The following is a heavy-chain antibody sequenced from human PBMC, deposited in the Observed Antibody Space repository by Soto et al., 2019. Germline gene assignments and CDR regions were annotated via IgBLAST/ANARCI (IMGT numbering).Heavy chain of an antibody. V-gene: IGHV4-31*03. Sequence: SETLSLTCTVSGGSISSGGYYWSWIRQHPGKGLEWIGYIYYSGSTYYNPSLKSRVTISVDTSKNQFSLKLSSVTAADTAVYYCARGSSSDAFDIWGQGTMVTVSS. J-gene: IGHJ3*02. D-gene: IGHD6-19*01. CDR1: GGSISSGGYY. CDR2: IYYSGST. CDR3: ARGSSSDAFDI.